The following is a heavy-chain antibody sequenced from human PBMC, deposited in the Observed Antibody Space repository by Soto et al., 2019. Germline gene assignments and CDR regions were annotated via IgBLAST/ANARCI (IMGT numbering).Heavy chain of an antibody. J-gene: IGHJ4*02. Sequence: EVQLVESGGGLVQPGRSLRLSCAASGFTFDDYAMHWVRQAPGKGLEWVSGISWNSGSIGYADSVKGRFTISRDNAKNSLYLQMNSLRAEDTAVYYCAKDKRLGIGDYFDYWGQGTLVTVSS. CDR2: ISWNSGSI. CDR3: AKDKRLGIGDYFDY. V-gene: IGHV3-9*01. CDR1: GFTFDDYA. D-gene: IGHD7-27*01.